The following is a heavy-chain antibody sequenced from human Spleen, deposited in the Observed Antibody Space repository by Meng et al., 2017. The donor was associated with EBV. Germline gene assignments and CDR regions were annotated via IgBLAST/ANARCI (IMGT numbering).Heavy chain of an antibody. CDR2: INESGIT. D-gene: IGHD3-16*02. CDR1: GQSFSGHY. Sequence: QVHAHQWGDGLLEPSAPLSPTGAPYGQSFSGHYWTWIRQPPGKGLEWIGEINESGITNYNPSLKSRVTLSIDTSEGHFSLNLSSVTAADTAVYYCARQSTYRLLDPWGQGTLVTVSS. V-gene: IGHV4-34*01. CDR3: ARQSTYRLLDP. J-gene: IGHJ5*02.